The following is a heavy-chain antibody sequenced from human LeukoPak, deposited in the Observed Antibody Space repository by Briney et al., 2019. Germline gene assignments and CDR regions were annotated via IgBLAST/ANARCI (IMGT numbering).Heavy chain of an antibody. Sequence: SETLSLTCTVSGGSISSYYWSWIRQPPGKGLEWIGYIYYSGSTNYNPSLKSRVTISVDTSKNQFSLKLSSVTAADTAVYYCARAPGIAAAGTHFDFWGQGTLVTVSS. CDR3: ARAPGIAAAGTHFDF. V-gene: IGHV4-59*01. CDR2: IYYSGST. D-gene: IGHD6-13*01. J-gene: IGHJ4*02. CDR1: GGSISSYY.